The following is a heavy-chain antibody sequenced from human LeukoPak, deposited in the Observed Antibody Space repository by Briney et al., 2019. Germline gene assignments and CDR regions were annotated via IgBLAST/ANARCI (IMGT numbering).Heavy chain of an antibody. V-gene: IGHV4-59*08. CDR3: VRLRDRSTGWPFDC. J-gene: IGHJ4*02. D-gene: IGHD6-19*01. CDR2: IYYGGNT. Sequence: SETLSLTCTVSGDSVRSHFWSWIRQPPGKGLEWIGFIYYGGNTNHNPSFKSRVTISLDTSQSQYSLRLSSVTAADTAVYYCVRLRDRSTGWPFDCWGQGTLVTVSS. CDR1: GDSVRSHF.